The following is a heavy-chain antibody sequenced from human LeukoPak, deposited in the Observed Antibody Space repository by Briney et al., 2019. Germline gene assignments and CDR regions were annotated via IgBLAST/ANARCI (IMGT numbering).Heavy chain of an antibody. D-gene: IGHD3-10*01. Sequence: SETLSLTCTVSGGSISSGGYYWSWIRQHLGKGLEWIGYIYYSGSTYYNPSLKSRVTISVDTSKNQFSLKLSSVTAADTAVYYCARNRITMVRGVTYFDYWGQGTLVTVSS. CDR3: ARNRITMVRGVTYFDY. CDR1: GGSISSGGYY. CDR2: IYYSGST. V-gene: IGHV4-31*03. J-gene: IGHJ4*02.